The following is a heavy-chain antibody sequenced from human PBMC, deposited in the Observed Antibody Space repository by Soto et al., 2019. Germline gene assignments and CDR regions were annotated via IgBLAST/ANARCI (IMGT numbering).Heavy chain of an antibody. D-gene: IGHD6-13*01. CDR3: AGVTAGDGMEV. CDR1: GYTFTRYD. V-gene: IGHV1-8*01. J-gene: IGHJ6*04. CDR2: MNPNSGNT. Sequence: QVQLVQSGAEVKKPGASVKVSCKASGYTFTRYDLNWLRQATGQGVEWMGWMNPNSGNTGYAQKFQGRVTMTRNTSIRTADMELSSLRSEATAVHYAAGVTAGDGMEVWGKGPKVTVSS.